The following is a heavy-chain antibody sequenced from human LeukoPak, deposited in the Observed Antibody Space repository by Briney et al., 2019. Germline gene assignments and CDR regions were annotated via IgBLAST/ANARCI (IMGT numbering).Heavy chain of an antibody. CDR1: GGSFSGYY. V-gene: IGHV4-34*01. J-gene: IGHJ4*02. CDR3: AGVGPFITMVRVPYYFDY. D-gene: IGHD3-10*01. CDR2: INHSGST. Sequence: SETLSLTCAVYGGSFSGYYWSWIRQPPGKGLEWIGEINHSGSTNYNPSLKSRVTISVDTSKNQFSLKLSSVTAADTAVYYCAGVGPFITMVRVPYYFDYWGQGTLVTVSS.